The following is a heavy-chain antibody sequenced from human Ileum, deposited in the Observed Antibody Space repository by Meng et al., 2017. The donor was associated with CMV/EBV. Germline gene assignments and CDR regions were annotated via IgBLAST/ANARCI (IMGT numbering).Heavy chain of an antibody. J-gene: IGHJ5*02. Sequence: ISSGGYYWSWIRQHPGKGLEWIGYIYYSGSTYYNPSLKSRVTISVDTSKNQFSLKLSSVTAADTAVYYCARDRESDFWSGYYRWFDPWGQGTLVTVSS. D-gene: IGHD3-3*01. CDR3: ARDRESDFWSGYYRWFDP. CDR1: ISSGGYY. V-gene: IGHV4-31*02. CDR2: IYYSGST.